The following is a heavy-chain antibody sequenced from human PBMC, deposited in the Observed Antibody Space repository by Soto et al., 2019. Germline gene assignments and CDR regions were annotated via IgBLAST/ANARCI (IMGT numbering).Heavy chain of an antibody. Sequence: QVQLVQSGAEVKKPGSSVKVSCKASGGTFSSYAISWVRQAPGQGLEWMGGIIPIFGTANYAQKFQGRVTIPADESTSTANMELSSLRSEDTAVYYCARVANYYVSSQVLYGMDVWGRGTTVTVSS. CDR1: GGTFSSYA. CDR3: ARVANYYVSSQVLYGMDV. V-gene: IGHV1-69*12. J-gene: IGHJ6*02. D-gene: IGHD3-10*02. CDR2: IIPIFGTA.